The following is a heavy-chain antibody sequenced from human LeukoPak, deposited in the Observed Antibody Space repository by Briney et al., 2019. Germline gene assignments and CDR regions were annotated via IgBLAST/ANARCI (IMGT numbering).Heavy chain of an antibody. V-gene: IGHV3-7*01. J-gene: IGHJ6*02. CDR3: ARARTILGVVISGMDV. Sequence: GGSLRLPCAASGFNFSSYWMSWVRQAPGKGLEWVANIKEDGSEKYYVDSVKGRFTISRDNAKKSLFLQMNSLRAEDTAVYYCARARTILGVVISGMDVWGRGTTVTVYS. CDR2: IKEDGSEK. CDR1: GFNFSSYW. D-gene: IGHD3-3*01.